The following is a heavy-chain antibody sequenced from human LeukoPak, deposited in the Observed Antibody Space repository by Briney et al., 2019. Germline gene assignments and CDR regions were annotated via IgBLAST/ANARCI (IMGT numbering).Heavy chain of an antibody. Sequence: ASVKVSCKASGYTFTDYGVSWVRQAPGQGLERKGWISISNDNTKYAQKVQDRVTMTQDTSTNTAYMELRSLRSDDTAVYYCARDLVGGRYCDRDCFSRWFDPWGQGTLVTVSS. J-gene: IGHJ5*02. D-gene: IGHD2-21*02. CDR1: GYTFTDYG. CDR3: ARDLVGGRYCDRDCFSRWFDP. V-gene: IGHV1-18*01. CDR2: ISISNDNT.